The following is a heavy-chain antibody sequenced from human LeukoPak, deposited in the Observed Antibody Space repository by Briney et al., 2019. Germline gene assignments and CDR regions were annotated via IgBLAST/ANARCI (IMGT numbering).Heavy chain of an antibody. CDR3: ARDIYSSSWYLKGWFDP. D-gene: IGHD6-13*01. V-gene: IGHV3-21*01. CDR2: ISSSSSYI. Sequence: GGSLRLSCAASGFTFSSYSMNWVRQAPGKGLEWVSSISSSSSYIYYADSVKGRFTISRDNAKNSLYLQMNSLRAEDTAVYYCARDIYSSSWYLKGWFDPWGQGTLVTVSS. J-gene: IGHJ5*02. CDR1: GFTFSSYS.